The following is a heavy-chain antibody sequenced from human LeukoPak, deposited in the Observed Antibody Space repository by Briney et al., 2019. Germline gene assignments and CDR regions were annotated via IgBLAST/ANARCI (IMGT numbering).Heavy chain of an antibody. CDR2: INPKTGVT. D-gene: IGHD1-26*01. CDR1: GYTFTDYY. J-gene: IGHJ4*02. V-gene: IGHV1-2*02. CDR3: ARDLAMYSPDLDY. Sequence: ASVKVSCKASGYTFTDYYLHWVRQAPGHGLEWMGWINPKTGVTKYTQNFQGRVTMTRDTSISTAYMEVSRLRSDDTAVFYCARDLAMYSPDLDYWGQGTLVTVSS.